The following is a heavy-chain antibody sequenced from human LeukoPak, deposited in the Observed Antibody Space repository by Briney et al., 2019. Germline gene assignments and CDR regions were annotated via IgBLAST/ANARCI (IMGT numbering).Heavy chain of an antibody. V-gene: IGHV3-48*01. CDR1: GYTFSGYS. D-gene: IGHD5-12*01. CDR2: ISSTSSSI. J-gene: IGHJ4*02. CDR3: ARSRSGSYFDY. Sequence: GGFLRLSCAASGYTFSGYSINWVRQAPGKGLEWISYISSTSSSIYYADSVKGRFTISRDNAKNSLYLQMNSLRAEDTAVYYCARSRSGSYFDYWGQGSLVTVSS.